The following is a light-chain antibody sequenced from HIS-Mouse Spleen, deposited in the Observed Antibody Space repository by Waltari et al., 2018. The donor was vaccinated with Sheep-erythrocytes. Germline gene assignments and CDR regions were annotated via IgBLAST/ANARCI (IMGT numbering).Light chain of an antibody. V-gene: IGKV2-28*01. CDR3: MQALQTPRT. J-gene: IGKJ2*01. Sequence: DIVMTQSPLSLPVTPGEPASISCRASHRLLHSNGYNYLDWYLQKPGQSPQLLIYLGSNRASGVPDRFSGSGSGTDFTLKISRVEAEDVGVYYCMQALQTPRTFGQGTKLEIK. CDR1: HRLLHSNGYNY. CDR2: LGS.